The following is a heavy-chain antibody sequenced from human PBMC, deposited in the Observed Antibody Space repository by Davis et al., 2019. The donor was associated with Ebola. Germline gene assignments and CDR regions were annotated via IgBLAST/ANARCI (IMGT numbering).Heavy chain of an antibody. D-gene: IGHD3-22*01. Sequence: PGGSLRLSCAASGFTFSNYAMNWVRQASGKGLEWVSGTSGSGGDTHYADSVKSRFTISRDNSNNTMYLQMNILRDEDTAVYYCAKTYDSSGFYAAFDYWGQGILVIVSS. J-gene: IGHJ4*02. CDR1: GFTFSNYA. CDR2: TSGSGGDT. V-gene: IGHV3-23*01. CDR3: AKTYDSSGFYAAFDY.